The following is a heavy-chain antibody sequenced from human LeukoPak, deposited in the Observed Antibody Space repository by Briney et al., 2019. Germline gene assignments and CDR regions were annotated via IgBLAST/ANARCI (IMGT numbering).Heavy chain of an antibody. J-gene: IGHJ3*02. V-gene: IGHV1-69*13. CDR3: ASSTLGYGFDAFDI. Sequence: ASVKVSCKASGGTFSSYAISWVRQAPGQGLEWMGGIIPIFGTANYAQKFQGRVTITADESTSTAYMELSSLRSEDTAVYSCASSTLGYGFDAFDIWGQGTMVTVSS. CDR2: IIPIFGTA. D-gene: IGHD3-22*01. CDR1: GGTFSSYA.